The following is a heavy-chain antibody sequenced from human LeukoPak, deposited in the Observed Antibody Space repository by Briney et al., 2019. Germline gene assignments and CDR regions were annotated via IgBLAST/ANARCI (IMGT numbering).Heavy chain of an antibody. CDR2: INHSGST. CDR3: ARGHSSSWYMLDYYYYYYMDV. CDR1: GGSFSGYY. J-gene: IGHJ6*03. D-gene: IGHD6-13*01. Sequence: SETLSLTCAVYGGSFSGYYWSWIRQPPGKGLEWIGEINHSGSTNYNPSLKSRVTISVDTSKNQFSLKLSSVTAADTDVYYCARGHSSSWYMLDYYYYYYMDVWGKGTTVTVSS. V-gene: IGHV4-34*01.